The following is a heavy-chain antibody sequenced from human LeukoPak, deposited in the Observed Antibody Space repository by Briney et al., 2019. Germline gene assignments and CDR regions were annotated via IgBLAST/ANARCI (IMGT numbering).Heavy chain of an antibody. V-gene: IGHV3-21*01. Sequence: GGSLRLSCAASGFTFSSYSMNWVRQAPGKGLEWVSSISSSSSYIYYADSVKGRFTISRDNAKNSLYLQMNSLRAEDTAVYYCATRGYSGYDSKSSRAFDIWGQGTMVTVSS. J-gene: IGHJ3*02. CDR1: GFTFSSYS. CDR2: ISSSSSYI. CDR3: ATRGYSGYDSKSSRAFDI. D-gene: IGHD5-12*01.